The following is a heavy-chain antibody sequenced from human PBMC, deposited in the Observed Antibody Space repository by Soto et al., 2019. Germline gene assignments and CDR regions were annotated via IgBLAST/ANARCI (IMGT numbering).Heavy chain of an antibody. D-gene: IGHD6-19*01. J-gene: IGHJ4*02. CDR1: GFTFSSYA. CDR3: AKGVAVAVTGYFDY. V-gene: IGHV3-23*01. Sequence: EVQLLESGGGLVQPGGSLRLSCAASGFTFSSYAMSWVRQAPGKGLEWVSAISGSGGSKYYADSVKGRFTISRDNSKKPLYMEMDSLGAEETAVYYCAKGVAVAVTGYFDYWGQGTLVTVSS. CDR2: ISGSGGSK.